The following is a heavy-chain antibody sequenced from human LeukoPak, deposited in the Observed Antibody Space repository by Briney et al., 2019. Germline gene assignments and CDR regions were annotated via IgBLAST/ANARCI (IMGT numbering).Heavy chain of an antibody. D-gene: IGHD3-22*01. CDR3: VKGEYYDSSGFYQGGY. CDR2: IKSNGGST. V-gene: IGHV3-64D*06. CDR1: RFTFSSYT. J-gene: IGHJ4*02. Sequence: PGGSLRLSCSASRFTFSSYTMHWVRQAPGKGLEYVSAIKSNGGSTYYADSVKDRFTISRDNSKNTLYLQMSSLRAEDTAVYYCVKGEYYDSSGFYQGGYWGQGTLVTVSS.